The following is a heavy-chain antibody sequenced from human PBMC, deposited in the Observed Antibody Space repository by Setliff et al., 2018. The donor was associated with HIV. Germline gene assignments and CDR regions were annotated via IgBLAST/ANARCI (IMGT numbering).Heavy chain of an antibody. CDR1: GFTFSSYS. J-gene: IGHJ5*02. D-gene: IGHD1-20*01. V-gene: IGHV3-48*01. CDR2: ISSSSSTI. Sequence: GGSLRLSCAASGFTFSSYSMNWVRQAPGKGLEWVSYISSSSSTIYYADSVKGRFTISRDSATNSLYLQMNSLRADDTAVYYCARYKWNNWIFGWFDPWGQGTQVTVSS. CDR3: ARYKWNNWIFGWFDP.